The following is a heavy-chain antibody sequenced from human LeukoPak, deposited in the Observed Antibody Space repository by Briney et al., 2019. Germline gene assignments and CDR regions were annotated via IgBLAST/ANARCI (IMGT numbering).Heavy chain of an antibody. J-gene: IGHJ4*02. CDR1: GFTFSGSA. D-gene: IGHD5-18*01. CDR3: TRPGVDTALG. CDR2: IRSKANSYST. Sequence: GGSLKLSCAASGFTFSGSAMHWVRQASGKGLEWVGRIRSKANSYSTAYAAAVKGRFTISRDDSKNKAYLQMNSLKTEDTAVYYCTRPGVDTALGWGQGTLVPVSS. V-gene: IGHV3-73*01.